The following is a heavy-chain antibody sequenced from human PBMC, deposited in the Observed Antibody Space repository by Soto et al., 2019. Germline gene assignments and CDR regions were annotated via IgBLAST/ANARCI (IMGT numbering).Heavy chain of an antibody. J-gene: IGHJ5*02. CDR2: INHTGGT. D-gene: IGHD3-3*01. Sequence: ELLTLTFAYDGGPVNGYYWAWIRQPPGKGLEWIGEINHTGGTHSNPSLKSRVTMSVDTSKNQFSLRLSSVTAADTAIYYCANRITVFGLLIPPFGAWGEGTQVTVSS. CDR1: GGPVNGYY. V-gene: IGHV4-34*01. CDR3: ANRITVFGLLIPPFGA.